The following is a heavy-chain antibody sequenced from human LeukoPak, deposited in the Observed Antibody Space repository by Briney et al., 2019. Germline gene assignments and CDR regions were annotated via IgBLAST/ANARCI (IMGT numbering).Heavy chain of an antibody. D-gene: IGHD6-19*01. V-gene: IGHV3-21*01. CDR2: ISSTSSYI. CDR1: GFTFSSY. CDR3: ARGIAVAGPYYFDY. J-gene: IGHJ4*02. Sequence: GGSLRLSCAASGFTFSSYMNWVRQAPGKGLEWVSSISSTSSYIYYADSVKGRFTISRDNAKNSLYLQMNSLRADDTAVYYCARGIAVAGPYYFDYWGRGTLVTVSS.